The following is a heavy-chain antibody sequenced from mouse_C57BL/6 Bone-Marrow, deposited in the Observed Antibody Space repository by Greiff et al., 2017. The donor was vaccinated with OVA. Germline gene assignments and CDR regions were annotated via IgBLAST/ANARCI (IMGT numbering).Heavy chain of an antibody. J-gene: IGHJ3*01. CDR2: IYPRSGNT. Sequence: VHLVESGAELARPGASVKLSCKASGYTFTSYGISWVKQRTGQGLEWIGEIYPRSGNTYYNEKFKGKATLTADKSSSTAYMELRSLTSEDSAVDCCARRVLPTLRTWFAYWGQGTLVTVSA. CDR3: ARRVLPTLRTWFAY. D-gene: IGHD5-5*01. V-gene: IGHV1-81*01. CDR1: GYTFTSYG.